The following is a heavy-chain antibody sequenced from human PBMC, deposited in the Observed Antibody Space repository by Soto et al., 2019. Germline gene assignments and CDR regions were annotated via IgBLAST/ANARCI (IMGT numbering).Heavy chain of an antibody. CDR1: GGSFSGYY. J-gene: IGHJ6*02. V-gene: IGHV4-34*01. CDR3: ARGGGGGWVGCGGSGGCYYYYGMDV. Sequence: QVQLQQWGAGLLKPSETLSLTCAVYGGSFSGYYWSWIRQPPGKGLEWIGEINHSGSTNYNPSLKSRVTISVDTSKNQFSLKLSCVTAADTAVYYWARGGGGGWVGCGGSGGCYYYYGMDVWGQGTTVTVSS. D-gene: IGHD2-21*01. CDR2: INHSGST.